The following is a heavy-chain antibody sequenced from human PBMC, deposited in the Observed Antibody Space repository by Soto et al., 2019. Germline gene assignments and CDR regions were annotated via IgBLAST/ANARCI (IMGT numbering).Heavy chain of an antibody. CDR1: GFSLSTSGVG. CDR3: AHSLIPNWGSRGAFDY. D-gene: IGHD7-27*01. V-gene: IGHV2-5*02. J-gene: IGHJ4*02. CDR2: IYWDDDK. Sequence: QITLKESGPTLVKPTQTLTLTCTFSGFSLSTSGVGVGWIRQPPGKALEWLALIYWDDDKRYSPSLKSRLTITKDTSKNQVVLTMPHMDPVDTATYYCAHSLIPNWGSRGAFDYWGQGTLVTVSS.